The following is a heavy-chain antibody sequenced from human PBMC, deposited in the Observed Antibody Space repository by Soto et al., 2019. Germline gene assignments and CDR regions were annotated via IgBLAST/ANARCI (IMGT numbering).Heavy chain of an antibody. J-gene: IGHJ4*02. CDR3: AKDLHVQWLALDY. V-gene: IGHV3-30*18. Sequence: SLRLSCAASGFTFSSYGMHWVRQAPGKGLEWVAVISYDGSNKYYADSVKGRFTISRDNSKNTLYLQMNSLRAEDTAVYYCAKDLHVQWLALDYWGQGTLVTVSS. D-gene: IGHD6-19*01. CDR2: ISYDGSNK. CDR1: GFTFSSYG.